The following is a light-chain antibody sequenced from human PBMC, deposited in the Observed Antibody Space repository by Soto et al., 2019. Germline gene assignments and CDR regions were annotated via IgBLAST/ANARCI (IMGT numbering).Light chain of an antibody. Sequence: QSALTQPASVSGSPGQSITISCTGTSSDVGRYNYVSWYQQYPGKAPKLIIFEVSIRPSGVSNRFSGSKSGTTASLTISGLRTDDEADYYCASYTSRTSVVFGGGTKLTVL. CDR3: ASYTSRTSVV. CDR1: SSDVGRYNY. V-gene: IGLV2-14*01. J-gene: IGLJ2*01. CDR2: EVS.